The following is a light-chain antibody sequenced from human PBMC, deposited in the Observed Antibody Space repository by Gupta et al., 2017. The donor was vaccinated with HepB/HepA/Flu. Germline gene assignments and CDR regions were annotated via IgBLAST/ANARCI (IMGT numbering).Light chain of an antibody. V-gene: IGLV1-51*02. J-gene: IGLJ2*01. Sequence: SCSGSSSNIANNYVSWYQKLPGTAPKLLIFENNRRPSGIPDRFSGSKSGTSATLGITGLQTGDKSDYYCGTWDSSLSAVVFGGGTKLTVL. CDR2: ENN. CDR1: SSNIANNY. CDR3: GTWDSSLSAVV.